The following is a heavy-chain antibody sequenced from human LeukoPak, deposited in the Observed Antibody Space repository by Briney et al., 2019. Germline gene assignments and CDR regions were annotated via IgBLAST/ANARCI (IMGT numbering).Heavy chain of an antibody. V-gene: IGHV4-34*01. CDR2: INHSGST. Sequence: PSETLSLTCAVYGGSFSGYYWSWIRQPPGKGLEWIGDINHSGSTNYNPSLKSRVTISVDTSKNQFSLKLSSVTAADTAVYYCARGAPVAPFRRSYYFDYWGQGTLVTVS. D-gene: IGHD1-14*01. CDR1: GGSFSGYY. CDR3: ARGAPVAPFRRSYYFDY. J-gene: IGHJ4*02.